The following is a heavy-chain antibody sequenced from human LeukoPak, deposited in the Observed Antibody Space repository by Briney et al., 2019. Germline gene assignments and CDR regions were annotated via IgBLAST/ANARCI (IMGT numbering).Heavy chain of an antibody. CDR1: GYTFTSYY. J-gene: IGHJ4*02. D-gene: IGHD2-2*02. CDR3: MYCSSTSCYTDIDY. CDR2: INPSGGST. V-gene: IGHV1-46*01. Sequence: ASVKVSCKASGYTFTSYYMHWVRQAPGQGLEWMGIINPSGGSTSYAQKFQGRVTMTRDTSISTAYMELSRLRSDDTAVYYCMYCSSTSCYTDIDYWGQGTLVTVSS.